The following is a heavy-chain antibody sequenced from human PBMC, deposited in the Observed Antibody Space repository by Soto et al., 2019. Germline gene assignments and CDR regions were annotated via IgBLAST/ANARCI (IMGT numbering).Heavy chain of an antibody. Sequence: EVQLVESGGGLVQPGGSLRLSCVVSGITFSTYRMHWVRQAPGKGLVWVSHIKSDGTVTHYTDSVRGRFIISRDNAKNTLFLQMNSLRAEDTAVYYCARENYDLLSGYDLDYWGQGTLVTVSS. CDR1: GITFSTYR. CDR3: ARENYDLLSGYDLDY. V-gene: IGHV3-74*01. CDR2: IKSDGTVT. D-gene: IGHD3-3*01. J-gene: IGHJ4*02.